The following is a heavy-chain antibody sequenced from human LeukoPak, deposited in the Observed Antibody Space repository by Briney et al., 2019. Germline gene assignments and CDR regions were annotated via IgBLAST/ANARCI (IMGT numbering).Heavy chain of an antibody. CDR1: GFTFSHYW. Sequence: GGSLRLSCVASGFTFSHYWVSWVRQAPGKGLEWVANIKEDGSIEDYVDSVKGRFTVSRDNAKNSLYLEMNSLRVEDTAVYYCVSQQVAPPWGQGTLVIVSS. CDR2: IKEDGSIE. CDR3: VSQQVAPP. J-gene: IGHJ5*02. V-gene: IGHV3-7*01. D-gene: IGHD5-12*01.